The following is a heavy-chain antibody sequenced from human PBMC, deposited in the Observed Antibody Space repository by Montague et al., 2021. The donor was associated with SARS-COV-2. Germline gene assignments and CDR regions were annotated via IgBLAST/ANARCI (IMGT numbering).Heavy chain of an antibody. J-gene: IGHJ4*02. CDR2: IHIGGTS. CDR1: GDSISSGGYF. D-gene: IGHD3-9*01. CDR3: ARSRDWYLGN. Sequence: SETLSLTCTVSGDSISSGGYFWGWIRQPPGKGLEWIASIHIGGTSYLNPSLKSRVTISIDSSKYQFSLNVTSVTAADTAVYFCARSRDWYLGNWGQGTLATVSS. V-gene: IGHV4-39*07.